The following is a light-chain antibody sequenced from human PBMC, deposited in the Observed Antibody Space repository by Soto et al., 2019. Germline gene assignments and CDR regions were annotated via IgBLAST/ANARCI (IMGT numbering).Light chain of an antibody. CDR3: QQYGSSPRT. J-gene: IGKJ1*01. V-gene: IGKV3-20*01. CDR1: QSVSSY. CDR2: DAS. Sequence: TQSPAPLSVSPGERATLSCRASQSVSSYLAWYQQKPGQAPRLLIYDASNRATGIPDRFSGSGSGTDFTLTISRLEPEDFAVYYCQQYGSSPRTFGQGTKVDIK.